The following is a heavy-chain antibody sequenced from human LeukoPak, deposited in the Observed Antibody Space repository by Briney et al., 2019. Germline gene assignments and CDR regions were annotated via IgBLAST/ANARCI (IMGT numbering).Heavy chain of an antibody. CDR1: GGTFSTYA. J-gene: IGHJ3*02. CDR2: IIPIFGTS. D-gene: IGHD3-9*01. CDR3: ARDDGRYFDRLGHDAFDI. V-gene: IGHV1-69*13. Sequence: SVKVSCKASGGTFSTYAISWVRQAPGQGLEWMGGIIPIFGTSNYAQNFQGRVTITADESTSTAYMELSSLRSEDTAVYYCARDDGRYFDRLGHDAFDIWGQGTLVTVSS.